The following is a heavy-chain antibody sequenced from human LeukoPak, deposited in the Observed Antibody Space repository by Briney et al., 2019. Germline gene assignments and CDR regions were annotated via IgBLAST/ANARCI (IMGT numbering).Heavy chain of an antibody. CDR1: GGSISSGGYS. Sequence: PSQTLSLTCAVSGGSISSGGYSWSWIRQPPGKGLEWIGYIYHSGSTYYNPSLKSRVTISVDRSKNQFSLGLTSVTAADTAVYYCARGDYYAGGGRNWFEPWGHGTLVTVSS. J-gene: IGHJ5*02. D-gene: IGHD3-16*01. V-gene: IGHV4-30-2*01. CDR2: IYHSGST. CDR3: ARGDYYAGGGRNWFEP.